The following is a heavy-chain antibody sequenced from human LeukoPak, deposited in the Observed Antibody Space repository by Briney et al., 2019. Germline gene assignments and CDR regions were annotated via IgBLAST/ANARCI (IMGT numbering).Heavy chain of an antibody. J-gene: IGHJ4*02. CDR3: ARGIAAAGPYYFDY. CDR2: ISSSGSTI. Sequence: GGSLRLSRAASGFTFSDYYMSWIRQAPGKGLEWVSYISSSGSTIYCADSVKGRFTISRDNAKNSLYLQMNSLRAEDTAVYYCARGIAAAGPYYFDYWGQGTLVTVSS. V-gene: IGHV3-11*01. D-gene: IGHD6-13*01. CDR1: GFTFSDYY.